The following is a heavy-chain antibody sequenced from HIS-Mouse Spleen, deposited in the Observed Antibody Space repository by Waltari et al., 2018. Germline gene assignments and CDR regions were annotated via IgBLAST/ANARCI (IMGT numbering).Heavy chain of an antibody. CDR1: GFPFSTYS. Sequence: EVQLVESGGGLVKPGGSLSLYCAASGFPFSTYSLNWVSQAPGKGLELVSSISSSSSYIYYADSVKGRFTISRDNAKNSLYLQMNSLRAEDTAVYYCARDRGQWLANDAFDIWGQGTMVTVSS. CDR2: ISSSSSYI. CDR3: ARDRGQWLANDAFDI. J-gene: IGHJ3*02. V-gene: IGHV3-21*01. D-gene: IGHD6-19*01.